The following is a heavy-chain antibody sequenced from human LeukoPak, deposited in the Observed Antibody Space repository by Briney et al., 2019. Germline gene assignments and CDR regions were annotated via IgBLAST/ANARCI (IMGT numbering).Heavy chain of an antibody. V-gene: IGHV1-18*04. D-gene: IGHD4-17*01. J-gene: IGHJ4*02. Sequence: ASVKVSCKASGYTFTSYYMHWVRQATGQGLEWMGWISAYNGNTNYAQKLQGRVTMTTDTSTSTAYMELRSLRSDDTAVYYCARDRSITVTPPGYWGQGTLVTVSS. CDR2: ISAYNGNT. CDR3: ARDRSITVTPPGY. CDR1: GYTFTSYY.